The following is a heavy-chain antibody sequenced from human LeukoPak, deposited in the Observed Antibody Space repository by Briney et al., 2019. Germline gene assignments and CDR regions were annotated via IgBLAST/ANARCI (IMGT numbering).Heavy chain of an antibody. Sequence: NASETLSLTCAVYGGSLSGYYWSWIRQPPGKGLEWIGEINHSGSPNYNPPLKSRVTISVDTSKNQFSLKLSSVTAADTAVYYCARATRSNWNPPRLIYYMDVWGKGTTVTVSS. J-gene: IGHJ6*03. V-gene: IGHV4-34*01. CDR1: GGSLSGYY. D-gene: IGHD1-1*01. CDR2: INHSGSP. CDR3: ARATRSNWNPPRLIYYMDV.